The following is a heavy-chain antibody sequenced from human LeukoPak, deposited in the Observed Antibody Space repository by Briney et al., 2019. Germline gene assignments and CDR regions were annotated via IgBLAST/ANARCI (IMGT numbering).Heavy chain of an antibody. Sequence: PGGSLRLSCAASGFTFDDYAMHWVRQAGKGLEWVSGISWNSGSIGYADSVKGRFTISRDNAKNSLYLQMNSLRAEDTALYYCAKSAAGTGGYYYYYMDVWGKGTTVTISS. CDR2: ISWNSGSI. CDR1: GFTFDDYA. CDR3: AKSAAGTGGYYYYYMDV. V-gene: IGHV3-9*01. J-gene: IGHJ6*03. D-gene: IGHD6-19*01.